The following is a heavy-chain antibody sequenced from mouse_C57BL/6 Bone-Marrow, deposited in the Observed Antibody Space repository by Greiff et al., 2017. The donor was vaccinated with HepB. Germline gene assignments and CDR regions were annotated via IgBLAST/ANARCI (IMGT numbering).Heavy chain of an antibody. CDR3: ARRLYYYGSSYGFAY. J-gene: IGHJ3*01. CDR1: GYTFTDYY. Sequence: EVKLQQSGPELVKPGASVKISCKASGYTFTDYYMNWVKQSHGKSLEWIGDINPNNGGTSYNQKFKGKATLTVDKSSSTAYMELRSLTSEDSAVYYCARRLYYYGSSYGFAYWGQGTLVTVSS. V-gene: IGHV1-26*01. CDR2: INPNNGGT. D-gene: IGHD1-1*01.